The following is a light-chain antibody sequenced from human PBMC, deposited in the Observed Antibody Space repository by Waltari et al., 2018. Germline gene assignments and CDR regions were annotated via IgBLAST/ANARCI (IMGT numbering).Light chain of an antibody. V-gene: IGKV1-5*03. J-gene: IGKJ2*01. CDR3: QQSYSSPYT. CDR1: QSISSW. Sequence: DLQMTQSPSTLSASVGDRVTITCRASQSISSWLAWYQQKPGKAPKLLIYKASSLESGVPSRFSGSGSGTEFTLTISNLQPEDFATYYCQQSYSSPYTFGQGTKLEIK. CDR2: KAS.